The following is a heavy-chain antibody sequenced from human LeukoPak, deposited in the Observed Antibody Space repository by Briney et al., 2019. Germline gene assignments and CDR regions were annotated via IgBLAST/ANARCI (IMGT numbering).Heavy chain of an antibody. CDR3: AKTTDNYYYYYMDV. D-gene: IGHD4-17*01. V-gene: IGHV3-33*03. J-gene: IGHJ6*03. CDR1: GFTFSSYG. Sequence: PGGSLRLSCAASGFTFSSYGMHWVRQAPGKGLEWVAVIGSDGCTDYYTDPVKGRFTISRDNAKNSLYLQMNSLRAEDTAVYYCAKTTDNYYYYYMDVWGKGTTVTVSS. CDR2: IGSDGCTD.